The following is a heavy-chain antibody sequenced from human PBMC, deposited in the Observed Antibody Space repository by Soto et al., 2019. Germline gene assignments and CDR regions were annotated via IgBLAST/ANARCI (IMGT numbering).Heavy chain of an antibody. D-gene: IGHD3-10*02. CDR3: ARTLFGWGIWFDP. V-gene: IGHV4-30-4*02. Sequence: PSETLSLTCTVSGGSISSGYYYWSWIRQPPGKGLEWIGYIYYSGSTYYNPSLKSRVTISVDTSKNQFSLKLSSVTAADTAVYYCARTLFGWGIWFDPWGQGTLVTVSS. CDR2: IYYSGST. J-gene: IGHJ5*02. CDR1: GGSISSGYYY.